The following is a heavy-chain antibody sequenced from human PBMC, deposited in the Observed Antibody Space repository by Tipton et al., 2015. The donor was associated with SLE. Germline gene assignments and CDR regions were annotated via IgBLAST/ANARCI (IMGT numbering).Heavy chain of an antibody. CDR2: IHYSGKT. J-gene: IGHJ4*02. CDR3: ASFLWYNSGSFED. CDR1: GGSIDYHY. D-gene: IGHD6-25*01. Sequence: GLVKPSETLSLTCPVSGGSIDYHYWSWIRQTPGKGLGYIGFIHYSGKTDSHPPLKSRVTMSVDPSKNQFSLRLSSVTTADTALYYCASFLWYNSGSFEDWGQGMLVTVSS. V-gene: IGHV4-59*11.